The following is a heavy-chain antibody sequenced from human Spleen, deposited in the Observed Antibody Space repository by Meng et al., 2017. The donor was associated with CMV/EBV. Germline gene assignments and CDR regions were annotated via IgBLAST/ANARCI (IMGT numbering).Heavy chain of an antibody. D-gene: IGHD3-22*01. Sequence: SETLSLTCTVSGGSISSYYWSWIRQPPGKGLEWIGCLYYSGSTNYNPPLKSRVTISVVTSKNQFSLKLSSLTAADTAMYYCARDSTMVVGKSAFDIWGQGTMVTVSS. J-gene: IGHJ3*02. CDR1: GGSISSYY. V-gene: IGHV4-59*01. CDR2: LYYSGST. CDR3: ARDSTMVVGKSAFDI.